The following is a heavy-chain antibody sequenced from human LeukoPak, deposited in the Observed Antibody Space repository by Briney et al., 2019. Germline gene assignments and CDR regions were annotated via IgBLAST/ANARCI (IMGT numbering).Heavy chain of an antibody. J-gene: IGHJ4*02. CDR1: GYTFTSYF. D-gene: IGHD5-12*01. V-gene: IGHV1-69*06. CDR2: IIPIFGTA. CDR3: ASSYEWLRIFDY. Sequence: GASVKVSCKASGYTFTSYFIHWVRQAPGQGLEWMGGIIPIFGTANYAQKFQGRVTITADKSTSTAYMELSSLRSEDTAVYYCASSYEWLRIFDYWGQGTLVTVSS.